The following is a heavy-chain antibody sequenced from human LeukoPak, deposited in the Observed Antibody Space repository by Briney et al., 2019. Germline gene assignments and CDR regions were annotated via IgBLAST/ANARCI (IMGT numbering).Heavy chain of an antibody. CDR2: INHSGST. Sequence: PSETLSLTCAVYGGSFSGYYWSWIRQPPGKGLEWIGEINHSGSTNYNPSLKRRVTISVDTSKNQFSLKLSSVTAADTAVYYCARGQYYYDSSGYDYWGQGTLAMVSS. V-gene: IGHV4-34*01. CDR1: GGSFSGYY. CDR3: ARGQYYYDSSGYDY. D-gene: IGHD3-22*01. J-gene: IGHJ4*02.